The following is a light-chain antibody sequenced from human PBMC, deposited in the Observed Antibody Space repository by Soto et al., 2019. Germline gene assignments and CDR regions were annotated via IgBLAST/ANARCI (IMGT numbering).Light chain of an antibody. V-gene: IGKV3-15*01. J-gene: IGKJ4*01. CDR3: QQNNNWPLT. Sequence: EIVMTPSPATLSVSPGERATLSCRASQTVNNNLAWYQQKPGQAPRLLIYGASARATGLPARFSGSGSGTEDTLTISSLQSEDFAVYYCQQNNNWPLTFGGGTKVEIQ. CDR1: QTVNNN. CDR2: GAS.